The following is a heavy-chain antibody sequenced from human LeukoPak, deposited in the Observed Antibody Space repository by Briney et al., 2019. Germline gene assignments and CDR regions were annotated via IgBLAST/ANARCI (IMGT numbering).Heavy chain of an antibody. J-gene: IGHJ4*02. CDR1: GFTFSSHG. D-gene: IGHD1-26*01. CDR3: ARDVRGGTFADY. V-gene: IGHV3-33*01. Sequence: GRSLRLSCAASGFTFSSHGMHWVRQAPGKGLEWVAVIWYDGSNKYYADSVKGRFTISRDNSKNTLYLQMNSLRAEDTAVYYCARDVRGGTFADYWGQGTLVTVSS. CDR2: IWYDGSNK.